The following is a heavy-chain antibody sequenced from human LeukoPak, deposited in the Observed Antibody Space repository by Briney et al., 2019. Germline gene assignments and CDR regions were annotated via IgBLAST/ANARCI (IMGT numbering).Heavy chain of an antibody. D-gene: IGHD3-22*01. CDR3: ARRRDETAAAAGYYHMDV. V-gene: IGHV4-4*09. CDR2: IFPSGSI. Sequence: SETLSLTCTVSGASISSYYWSWFRRPPGKGLEWIAYIFPSGSINFNPSLKSRVSISVDGSKNNFSLDLSSVTAADTAVYYCARRRDETAAAAGYYHMDVWGKGTTVTVSS. J-gene: IGHJ6*03. CDR1: GASISSYY.